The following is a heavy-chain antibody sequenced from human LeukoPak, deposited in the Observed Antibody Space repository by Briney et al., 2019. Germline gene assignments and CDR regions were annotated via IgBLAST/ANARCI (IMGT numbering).Heavy chain of an antibody. CDR3: ARGSGKSDY. J-gene: IGHJ4*02. CDR1: GFTFSNYG. Sequence: GGSLRLSCAASGFTFSNYGMNWVRQAPGRGLECLSYISSTGSTIYNADSVKGRFTISRDNAKDSLYLQMNSLRAEDTAVYYCARGSGKSDYWGQGTLVTVSS. V-gene: IGHV3-48*03. CDR2: ISSTGSTI. D-gene: IGHD3-10*01.